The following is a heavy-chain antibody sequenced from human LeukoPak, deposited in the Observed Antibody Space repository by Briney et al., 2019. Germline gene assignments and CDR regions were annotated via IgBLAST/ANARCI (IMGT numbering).Heavy chain of an antibody. J-gene: IGHJ4*02. V-gene: IGHV3-53*01. CDR2: IYKDGKI. CDR3: ASRHCSGGDCYFAGADPFDH. D-gene: IGHD2-21*01. CDR1: GFTVSSTY. Sequence: GGSLRLSCAASGFTVSSTYMSWVRQAPGKGLEWVSVIYKDGKIYYIDSVKGRFTISRDTSKNTLYLQMNSLRVEDPAVYYCASRHCSGGDCYFAGADPFDHWGRGTLVTVSS.